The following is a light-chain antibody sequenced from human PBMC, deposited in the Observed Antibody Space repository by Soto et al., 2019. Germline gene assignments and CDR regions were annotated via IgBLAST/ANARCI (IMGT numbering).Light chain of an antibody. CDR3: LQANSFPLT. Sequence: DIQMTQSPSSVSASVGDRVTIACRASQGISSLLAWYQQKPGKAPNLLIHTSSSLQSGVPSRFSGSGSGTDFTLTISSLQPEDFATYYCLQANSFPLTFGGGTKVEIK. V-gene: IGKV1-12*01. CDR1: QGISSL. J-gene: IGKJ4*01. CDR2: TSS.